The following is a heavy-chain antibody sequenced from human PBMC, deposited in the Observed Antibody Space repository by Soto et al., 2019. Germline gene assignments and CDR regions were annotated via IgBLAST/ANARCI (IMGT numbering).Heavy chain of an antibody. CDR2: IDPSDSYT. CDR1: GYSFTSYW. D-gene: IGHD2-2*01. CDR3: ARHHRGAAIVVVPAAEGEDAFDI. J-gene: IGHJ3*02. Sequence: XESLKVSWKCSGYSFTSYWISLVLQMPGKGLEWMGRIDPSDSYTNYSPSFQGHVTISADKSISTAYLQWSSLKASDTAMYYCARHHRGAAIVVVPAAEGEDAFDIWGQGTMVTVSS. V-gene: IGHV5-10-1*01.